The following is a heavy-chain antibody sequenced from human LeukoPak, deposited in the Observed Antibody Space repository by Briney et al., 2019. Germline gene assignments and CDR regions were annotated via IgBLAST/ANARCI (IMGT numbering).Heavy chain of an antibody. V-gene: IGHV1-2*02. CDR3: ARDRWIQLWAPGYYFDY. D-gene: IGHD5-18*01. Sequence: ASVKVSCKASGDTFTGYSIYWVRQAPGQGLEWMGWINPNSGGTNYAQKFQGRVTMTRDTSISTAYMELSRLRSDDTAVYYCARDRWIQLWAPGYYFDYWGQGTLVTVSS. CDR1: GDTFTGYS. CDR2: INPNSGGT. J-gene: IGHJ4*02.